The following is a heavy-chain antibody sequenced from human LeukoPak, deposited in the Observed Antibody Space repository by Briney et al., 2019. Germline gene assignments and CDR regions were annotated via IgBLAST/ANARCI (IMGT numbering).Heavy chain of an antibody. CDR1: W. CDR2: IKSKTDGGTT. V-gene: IGHV3-15*01. CDR3: TTPPITMVRGATTSLSDY. Sequence: WXSWVRXAPGKGLEWVGRIKSKTDGGTTDYAAPVKGRFTISRDDSKNTLYLQMNSLKTEDTAVYYCTTPPITMVRGATTSLSDYWGQGTLVTVSS. J-gene: IGHJ4*02. D-gene: IGHD3-10*01.